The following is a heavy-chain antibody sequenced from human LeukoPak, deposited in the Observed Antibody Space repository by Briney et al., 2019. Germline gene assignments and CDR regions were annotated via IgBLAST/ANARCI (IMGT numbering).Heavy chain of an antibody. CDR3: ARGRRYYDSSGFGFDP. J-gene: IGHJ5*02. Sequence: GASVKVSRKASGYTFTSCGISWVRQAPGQGLEWMGWISAYNGNTNYAQKLQGRVTMTTDTSTSTAYMELRSLRSDDTAVYYCARGRRYYDSSGFGFDPWGQGTLVTVSS. V-gene: IGHV1-18*01. CDR1: GYTFTSCG. D-gene: IGHD3-22*01. CDR2: ISAYNGNT.